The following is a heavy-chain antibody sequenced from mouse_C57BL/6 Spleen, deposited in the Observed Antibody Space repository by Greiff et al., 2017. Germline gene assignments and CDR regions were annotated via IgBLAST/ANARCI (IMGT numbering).Heavy chain of an antibody. V-gene: IGHV2-5*01. CDR2: IWSGGST. D-gene: IGHD3-1*01. J-gene: IGHJ4*01. CDR1: GFSLTSYG. CDR3: AKNEGYAGYYAMGY. Sequence: VKLVESGPGLVQPSQSLSITCTVSGFSLTSYGVHWVRQSPGKGLEWLGVIWSGGSTDYNAAFMSRLSIIKDNSKSQVFFKLNSLHADDTAIYFYAKNEGYAGYYAMGYWGQGTSVTVSS.